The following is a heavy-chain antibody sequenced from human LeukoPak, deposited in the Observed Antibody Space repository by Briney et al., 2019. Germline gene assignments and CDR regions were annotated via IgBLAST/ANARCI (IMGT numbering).Heavy chain of an antibody. Sequence: PGGSLRLSCAASGITFSSYAMSWVRQAPGKGLEWVSAISASGGSTYYADSVKGRFTISRDNSKNTVYLQMNSLRAEDTAIYYCAPNWNLDYWGQGSLVTVS. J-gene: IGHJ4*02. CDR1: GITFSSYA. V-gene: IGHV3-23*01. CDR3: APNWNLDY. CDR2: ISASGGST. D-gene: IGHD1-1*01.